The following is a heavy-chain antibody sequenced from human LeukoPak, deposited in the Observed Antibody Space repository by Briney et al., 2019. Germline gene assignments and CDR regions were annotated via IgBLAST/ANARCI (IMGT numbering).Heavy chain of an antibody. V-gene: IGHV4-39*01. D-gene: IGHD6-19*01. CDR2: IHYSGST. CDR3: ARAAVAGKPEASDI. Sequence: SETLSLTCTVSGGSIRSSSDYWGWIRQPPGKGLEWIGSIHYSGSTYYNPSLKSRVTISVEMSKNQLSLKVSSVTAADTAVYYCARAAVAGKPEASDIWGQGTMVTVS. CDR1: GGSIRSSSDY. J-gene: IGHJ3*02.